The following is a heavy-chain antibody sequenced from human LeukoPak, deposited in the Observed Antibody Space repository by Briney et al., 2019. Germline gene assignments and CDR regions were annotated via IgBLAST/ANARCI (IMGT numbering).Heavy chain of an antibody. D-gene: IGHD2-2*01. Sequence: GGSLRPSCAASGFTFTMFSMNWLRQAPGKGLEWIAFIRGRSDTTYYADSVQGRFTISRDNAKNSLYLQMNSLRAEDTAVYYCASVGSADFDPWGQGTLVSVSS. CDR1: GFTFTMFS. V-gene: IGHV3-48*04. J-gene: IGHJ5*02. CDR2: IRGRSDTT. CDR3: ASVGSADFDP.